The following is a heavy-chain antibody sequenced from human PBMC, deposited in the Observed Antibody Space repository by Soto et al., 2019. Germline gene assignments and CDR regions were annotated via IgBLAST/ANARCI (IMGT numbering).Heavy chain of an antibody. D-gene: IGHD2-15*01. CDR3: ARGCSGGGCYYCYGMGV. V-gene: IGHV1-2*04. Sequence: SVKVSCSASGYTFTGYYMHWGRQAPVQGLVWMGWINPNSGGTTYSKKFQGWVTMTRDTSISTAYMEQSRLRSDDTAVYYGARGCSGGGCYYCYGMGVWGQGTTVTVP. J-gene: IGHJ6*01. CDR2: INPNSGGT. CDR1: GYTFTGYY.